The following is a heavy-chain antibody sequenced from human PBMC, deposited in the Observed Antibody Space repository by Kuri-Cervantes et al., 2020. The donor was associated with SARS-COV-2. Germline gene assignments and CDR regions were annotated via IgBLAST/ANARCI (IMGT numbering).Heavy chain of an antibody. V-gene: IGHV1-69*13. CDR3: ARYLWRGSMNYYYYDGMDV. Sequence: SVKVSCKASGYTFTSYGISWVRQAPGQGLEWMGGIIPIFGTANYAQKFQGRVTITADESTSTVYMELSSLRSEDPAVYYCARYLWRGSMNYYYYDGMDVWGQGTTVTVSS. J-gene: IGHJ6*02. CDR2: IIPIFGTA. D-gene: IGHD2-21*01. CDR1: GYTFTSYG.